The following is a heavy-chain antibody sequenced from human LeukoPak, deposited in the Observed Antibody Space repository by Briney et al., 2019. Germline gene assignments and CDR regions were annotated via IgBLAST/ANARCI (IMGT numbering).Heavy chain of an antibody. CDR1: GYTFTSYG. CDR3: ARHLKTGSSSPPGY. Sequence: ASVKVSCKASGYTFTSYGISWVRQAPGQGLEWMGWISAYNGNTNYAQKLQGRVTMTTDTSTSTAYMELRSLRSDDTAVYYCARHLKTGSSSPPGYWGQGTLVTVSS. CDR2: ISAYNGNT. J-gene: IGHJ4*02. V-gene: IGHV1-18*01. D-gene: IGHD6-6*01.